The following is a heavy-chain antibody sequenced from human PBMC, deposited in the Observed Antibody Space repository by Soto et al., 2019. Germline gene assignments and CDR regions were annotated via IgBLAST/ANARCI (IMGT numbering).Heavy chain of an antibody. CDR1: GGSFSGYY. D-gene: IGHD3-10*01. J-gene: IGHJ6*02. CDR3: ARGSRSPPMAHLYYYSGMDV. CDR2: INHSGST. Sequence: SETLSLTXAVYGGSFSGYYWSWIRQPPGKGLEWIGEINHSGSTNYNPSLKSRVTISVDTSKNQFSLKLSSVTAADTAVYYCARGSRSPPMAHLYYYSGMDVWGQGTT. V-gene: IGHV4-34*01.